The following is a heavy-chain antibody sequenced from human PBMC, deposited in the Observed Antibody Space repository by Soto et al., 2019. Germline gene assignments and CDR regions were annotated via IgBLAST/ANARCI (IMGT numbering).Heavy chain of an antibody. D-gene: IGHD2-2*01. J-gene: IGHJ5*02. V-gene: IGHV3-23*01. CDR1: GFTFSSYA. Sequence: GGSLRLSCAASGFTFSSYAMSWVRQAPGKGLEWVSAISGSGGSTYYADSVKGRFTISRDNSKNTLYLQMNSLRAEDTAVYYCAKGLLIVVVPAAMSLDPWGQGTLVTVSS. CDR3: AKGLLIVVVPAAMSLDP. CDR2: ISGSGGST.